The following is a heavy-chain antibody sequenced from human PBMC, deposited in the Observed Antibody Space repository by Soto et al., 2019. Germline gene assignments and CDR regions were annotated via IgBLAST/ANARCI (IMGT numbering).Heavy chain of an antibody. CDR3: TTYTSSSFGS. CDR2: FDPEDGET. D-gene: IGHD6-6*01. Sequence: ASVKVSCKVSGYTLTELSLHWVRQAPGKGLEWMGGFDPEDGETIYAQKFQGRVTMTEDTSTDTAYMELNSLKTEDTAVYYCTTYTSSSFGSWGQGTLVTVSS. V-gene: IGHV1-24*01. J-gene: IGHJ4*02. CDR1: GYTLTELS.